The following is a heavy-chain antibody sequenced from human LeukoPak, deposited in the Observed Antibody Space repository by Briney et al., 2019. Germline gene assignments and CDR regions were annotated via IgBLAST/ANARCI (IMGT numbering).Heavy chain of an antibody. CDR1: GFTFSSYA. CDR2: ISGSGGST. J-gene: IGHJ4*02. V-gene: IGHV3-23*01. CDR3: ARGGPHRLWFGEF. D-gene: IGHD3-10*01. Sequence: PGGSLRLSCAASGFTFSSYAMSWVRQAPGKGLEWVSAISGSGGSTYYADSVKGRFTISRDNSKNTLYLQMNSLRADDTAVYYCARGGPHRLWFGEFWGQGTLVTVSS.